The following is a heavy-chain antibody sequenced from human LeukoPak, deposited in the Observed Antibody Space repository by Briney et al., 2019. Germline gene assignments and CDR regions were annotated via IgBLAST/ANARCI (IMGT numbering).Heavy chain of an antibody. D-gene: IGHD6-19*01. CDR2: IVVGSGNT. J-gene: IGHJ4*02. CDR3: AADFKSREWLVPTL. V-gene: IGHV1-58*01. Sequence: SVKVSCKASGFTFTSSAVQWVRQARGQRLEWIGWIVVGSGNTNYAQKSQERVTITRDMSTSTAYMELSSLRSEDTAVYYCAADFKSREWLVPTLWGQGTLVTVSS. CDR1: GFTFTSSA.